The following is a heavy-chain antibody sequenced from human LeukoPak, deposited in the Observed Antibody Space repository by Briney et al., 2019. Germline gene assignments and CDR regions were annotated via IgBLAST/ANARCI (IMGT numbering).Heavy chain of an antibody. J-gene: IGHJ4*02. D-gene: IGHD1-26*01. CDR3: SRRMVGVTGPFDY. CDR1: GFTFSNAW. V-gene: IGHV3-15*01. CDR2: IKPKTDGGTT. Sequence: GGSLRLSCAVSGFTFSNAWMSWVRQAPGKGLEWVGRIKPKTDGGTTDYAAPVKGRFTISRDDSKNTLFLQMNSLKAEDTAVYYCSRRMVGVTGPFDYWGQGTLVTVSS.